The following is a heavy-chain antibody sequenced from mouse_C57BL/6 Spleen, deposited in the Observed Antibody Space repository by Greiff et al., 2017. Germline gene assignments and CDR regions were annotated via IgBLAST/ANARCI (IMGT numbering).Heavy chain of an antibody. V-gene: IGHV1-22*01. CDR1: GYTFTDYN. Sequence: VQLKESGPELVKPGASVKMSCKASGYTFTDYNMHWVKQSHGKSLEWIGYINPNNGGTSYNQKFKGKATLTVNKSSSTAYMELRSLTSEDSAVXYCARLNYGSSYVGYWGQGTTLTVSS. J-gene: IGHJ2*01. CDR3: ARLNYGSSYVGY. D-gene: IGHD1-1*01. CDR2: INPNNGGT.